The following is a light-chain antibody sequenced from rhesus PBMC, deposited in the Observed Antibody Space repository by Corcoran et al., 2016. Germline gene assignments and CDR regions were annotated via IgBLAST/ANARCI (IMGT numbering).Light chain of an antibody. CDR2: DAS. Sequence: EIVMTQSPATLSSSPGERATLSCRASQSVSSNLAWYQQKPGQAPRLLIYDASNRATGIPDRFSGSGSGTDCTLTISSLGPEDVGVYYCQQESNWPWTFGQGTKVDI. V-gene: IGKV3-35*01. CDR1: QSVSSN. J-gene: IGKJ1*01. CDR3: QQESNWPWT.